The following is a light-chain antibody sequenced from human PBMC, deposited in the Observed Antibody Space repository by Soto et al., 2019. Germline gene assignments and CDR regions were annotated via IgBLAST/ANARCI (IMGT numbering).Light chain of an antibody. J-gene: IGLJ3*02. CDR1: SSNIGSNY. CDR3: AAWDDSLSGHWV. CDR2: SNN. Sequence: QSVLTQPPSASGTPGQRVTISCSGSSSNIGSNYVYWYQQLPGTAPKLLIYSNNQRPSGVPDRFSGSKSGTSASLAISGLRSDDEADYYCAAWDDSLSGHWVFGGGTKLTGL. V-gene: IGLV1-47*02.